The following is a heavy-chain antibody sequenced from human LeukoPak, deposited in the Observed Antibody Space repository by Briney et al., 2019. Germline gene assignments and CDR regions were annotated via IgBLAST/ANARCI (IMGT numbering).Heavy chain of an antibody. D-gene: IGHD4-17*01. CDR3: ARQVDGDYLDY. Sequence: SETLSLTCTVSGGSMSGISYYWGWIRQPPGKGLEWIGSIYYSGSTYYNPSLKSRVTISVDTSKNQFSLKLSSVTAADTAVYYCARQVDGDYLDYWGQGTLVTVSS. CDR2: IYYSGST. J-gene: IGHJ4*02. V-gene: IGHV4-39*01. CDR1: GGSMSGISYY.